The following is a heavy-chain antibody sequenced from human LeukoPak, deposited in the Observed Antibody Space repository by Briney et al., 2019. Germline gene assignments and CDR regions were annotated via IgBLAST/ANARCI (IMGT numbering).Heavy chain of an antibody. Sequence: GGSLRLSCAASGFTFSSYSMNWVRQAPGKGLEWVSSISSSSSYIYYADSVKGRFTISRDNAKNSLYLQMNSLRAEDTAVYYCARDRRAAYYYDSSGYRDAFDIWGQGTMVTVSS. CDR1: GFTFSSYS. CDR2: ISSSSSYI. J-gene: IGHJ3*02. V-gene: IGHV3-21*01. D-gene: IGHD3-22*01. CDR3: ARDRRAAYYYDSSGYRDAFDI.